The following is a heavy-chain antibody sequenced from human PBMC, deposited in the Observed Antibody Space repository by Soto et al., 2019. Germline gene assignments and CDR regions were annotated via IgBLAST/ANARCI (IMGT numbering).Heavy chain of an antibody. Sequence: SETLSLTCTVSGGSISSSNYYWGWLRQPPGKGLEWIGYIYYSGNTYYNPSLKSRVTISVDTSKNQFSLKLSSVTAADTAVYYCARDGGLGYYDFWSGYYGWFDPWGQGTLVTSPQ. CDR2: IYYSGNT. CDR3: ARDGGLGYYDFWSGYYGWFDP. CDR1: GGSISSSNYY. V-gene: IGHV4-39*07. D-gene: IGHD3-3*01. J-gene: IGHJ5*02.